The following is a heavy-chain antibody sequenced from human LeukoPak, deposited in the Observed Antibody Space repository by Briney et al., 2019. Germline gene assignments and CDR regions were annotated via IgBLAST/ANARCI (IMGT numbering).Heavy chain of an antibody. Sequence: ASVKVSCKSSGYTFTSYYMHWVRQSPGQGLEWMGIINPSGGSTSYAQKFQGRVTMTRDTSTSTVYMELSSLRSEDTAVYYCARGGVTIFGVVLHWGQGTLVTVSS. J-gene: IGHJ4*02. CDR2: INPSGGST. V-gene: IGHV1-46*01. CDR1: GYTFTSYY. D-gene: IGHD3-3*01. CDR3: ARGGVTIFGVVLH.